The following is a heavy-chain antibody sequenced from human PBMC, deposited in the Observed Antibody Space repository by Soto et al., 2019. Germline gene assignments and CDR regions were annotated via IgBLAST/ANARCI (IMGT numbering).Heavy chain of an antibody. CDR2: ISSSSSTI. CDR1: GFTFSSYS. CDR3: ARDRFRSNSYYYYGMDV. V-gene: IGHV3-48*02. J-gene: IGHJ6*02. D-gene: IGHD4-4*01. Sequence: SGGSLRLSCAASGFTFSSYSMNWVRQAPGKGLEWVSYISSSSSTIYYADSVKGRFTISRDNAKNSLYLQMNSLRDEDTAVYYCARDRFRSNSYYYYGMDVWGQGTTVTVSS.